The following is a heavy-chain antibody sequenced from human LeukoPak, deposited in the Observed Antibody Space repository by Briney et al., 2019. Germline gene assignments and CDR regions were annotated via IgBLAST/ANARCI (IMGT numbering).Heavy chain of an antibody. CDR3: AGDVEMATIPY. J-gene: IGHJ4*02. V-gene: IGHV4-39*07. D-gene: IGHD5-24*01. Sequence: ASETLSLTCTVSGGSISSSSYYWGWIRQPPGKGLEWIGSIYYSGSTYYNPSLKSRVTISVDTSKNQFSLKLSSVTAADTAVYYCAGDVEMATIPYWGQGTLVTVSS. CDR1: GGSISSSSYY. CDR2: IYYSGST.